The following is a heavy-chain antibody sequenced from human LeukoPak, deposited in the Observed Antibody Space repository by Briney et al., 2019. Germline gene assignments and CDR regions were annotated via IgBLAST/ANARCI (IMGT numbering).Heavy chain of an antibody. J-gene: IGHJ4*02. CDR1: GFSFSSYW. CDR2: ISSSGSTI. V-gene: IGHV3-48*01. CDR3: AKDVYYYDSSGYLDY. D-gene: IGHD3-22*01. Sequence: GGSLRLSCEGSGFSFSSYWMTWVRQSPGKGPEWVSYISSSGSTIYYADSVKGRFTISRDNSKNTLYLQMNSLRAEDTAVYYCAKDVYYYDSSGYLDYWGQGTLVTVSS.